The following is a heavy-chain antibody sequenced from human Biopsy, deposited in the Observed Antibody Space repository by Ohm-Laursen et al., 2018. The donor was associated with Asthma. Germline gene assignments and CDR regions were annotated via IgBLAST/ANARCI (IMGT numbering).Heavy chain of an antibody. J-gene: IGHJ4*02. D-gene: IGHD1-14*01. V-gene: IGHV3-53*01. CDR2: IYSGGGT. Sequence: GSLRLSCAASGFTVSSNGMSWVRQPPGKGLEWVSVIYSGGGTFYADSVKGRVTISRDISKNTLSLQMNSLRAEDTAVYYCARDGPELPTELDYWGPGTLVTASS. CDR1: GFTVSSNG. CDR3: ARDGPELPTELDY.